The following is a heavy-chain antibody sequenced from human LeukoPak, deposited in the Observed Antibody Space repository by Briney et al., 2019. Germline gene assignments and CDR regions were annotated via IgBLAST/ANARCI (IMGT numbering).Heavy chain of an antibody. CDR2: IKQDGSEK. V-gene: IGHV3-7*01. D-gene: IGHD3-10*01. CDR1: GFTFSSYW. J-gene: IGHJ4*02. Sequence: GGSLRLSCAASGFTFSSYWMSWVRQAPGKGLEWVANIKQDGSEKYYVDSVKGRFTITRDNAKNSLYLQMNSLRAEDTAVYYCARARFPYYYGSGSQPGGDYWGQGTLVTVSS. CDR3: ARARFPYYYGSGSQPGGDY.